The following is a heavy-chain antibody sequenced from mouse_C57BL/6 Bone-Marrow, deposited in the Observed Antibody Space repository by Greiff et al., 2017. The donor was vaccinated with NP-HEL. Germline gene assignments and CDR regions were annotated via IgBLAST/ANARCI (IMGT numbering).Heavy chain of an antibody. Sequence: EVQLQQSGAELVRPGASVKLSCTASGFNIKDDYMHWVKQRPEQGLEWIGWIDPENGDTEYASKFQGKATITADTSSNTAYLQLSSLTSEDTADYYCTTEVYSNFSYRGQGTLVTVSA. J-gene: IGHJ3*01. V-gene: IGHV14-4*01. CDR2: IDPENGDT. D-gene: IGHD2-5*01. CDR1: GFNIKDDY. CDR3: TTEVYSNFSY.